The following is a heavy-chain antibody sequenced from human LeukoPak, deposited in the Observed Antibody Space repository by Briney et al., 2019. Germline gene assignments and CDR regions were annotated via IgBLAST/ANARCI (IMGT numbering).Heavy chain of an antibody. V-gene: IGHV1-69*13. CDR3: AVLIQPPFYSSPHYYYGMDA. J-gene: IGHJ6*02. CDR1: GGTFSSYG. Sequence: ASVKVSCKASGGTFSSYGISWVRQAPGQGLEWMGGIIPIFGTANYAQKFQGRVTITADESTSTAYMELSSLRSEDTAVYYCAVLIQPPFYSSPHYYYGMDAWGQGTTVTVSS. CDR2: IIPIFGTA. D-gene: IGHD6-13*01.